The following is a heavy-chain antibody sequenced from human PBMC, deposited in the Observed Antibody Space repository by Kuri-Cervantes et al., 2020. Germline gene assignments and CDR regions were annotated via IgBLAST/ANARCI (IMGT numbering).Heavy chain of an antibody. CDR1: GDSMSSTNC. CDR3: ARGRYYGSSGYRNHYYYMDV. V-gene: IGHV4-4*02. D-gene: IGHD3-22*01. CDR2: INHGGST. J-gene: IGHJ6*03. Sequence: SETLSLTCAVSGDSMSSTNCWSWVRQPPGKGLEWIGEINHGGSTNFNPSLKSRVTISVDTSKNQFSLKLSSVTAADTAVYYCARGRYYGSSGYRNHYYYMDVWGKGTTVTVSS.